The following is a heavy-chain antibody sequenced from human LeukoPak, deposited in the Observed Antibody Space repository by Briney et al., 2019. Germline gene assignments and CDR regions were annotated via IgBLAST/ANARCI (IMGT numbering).Heavy chain of an antibody. J-gene: IGHJ6*03. CDR2: ISATSKYV. CDR3: ARDYSLVVRGVNYYFHMDV. Sequence: GGSLRLSCAASGLSFSSYSMNWVRQAPGKGLEWVSVISATSKYVYYADSVKGRFTISRDNAKNSLYLQMNNLRAEDTATYYCARDYSLVVRGVNYYFHMDVWGKGTTVILSS. CDR1: GLSFSSYS. D-gene: IGHD3-10*01. V-gene: IGHV3-21*01.